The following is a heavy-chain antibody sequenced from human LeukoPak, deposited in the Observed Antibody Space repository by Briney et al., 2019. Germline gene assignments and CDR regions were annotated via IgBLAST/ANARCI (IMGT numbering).Heavy chain of an antibody. Sequence: SETLSLTCTVSGGSISSYYWSWTRQPPGKGLEWIGYIYYSGSTNYNPSLKSRVTISVDTSKNQFSLKLSSVTAADTAVYYCARQDSSGWEEDYYFDYWGQGTLVTVSS. V-gene: IGHV4-59*08. CDR2: IYYSGST. CDR1: GGSISSYY. D-gene: IGHD6-19*01. J-gene: IGHJ4*02. CDR3: ARQDSSGWEEDYYFDY.